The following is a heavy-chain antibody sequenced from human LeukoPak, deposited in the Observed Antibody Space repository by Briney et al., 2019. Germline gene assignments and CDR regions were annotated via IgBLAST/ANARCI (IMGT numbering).Heavy chain of an antibody. CDR1: GFTFSTHA. CDR3: VKYHLFYYYYMDV. D-gene: IGHD2-2*01. V-gene: IGHV3-23*01. J-gene: IGHJ6*03. Sequence: GGSLRLSCAASGFTFSTHAMSWVRQAPGKGLEWVSGISHSGGSTYYADSVKGRFTISRGNSKNTLYLQMNSLRAEDTAIYYCVKYHLFYYYYMDVWGKGTTVTVSS. CDR2: ISHSGGST.